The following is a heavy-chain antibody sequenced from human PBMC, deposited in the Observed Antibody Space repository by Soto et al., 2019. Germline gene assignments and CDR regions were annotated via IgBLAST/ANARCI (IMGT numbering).Heavy chain of an antibody. Sequence: QVQLVQSGAEVKKPGSSVKVSCKASGGTFSRYTISWVRQAPGQGLEWMGRIIPILGIANYAQKFQGRVTITSDKYTSTAYMELSSLRSEDTAVYYCAIYDHSNWFDPWGQGTLVTVSS. CDR1: GGTFSRYT. D-gene: IGHD5-12*01. CDR3: AIYDHSNWFDP. J-gene: IGHJ5*02. CDR2: IIPILGIA. V-gene: IGHV1-69*02.